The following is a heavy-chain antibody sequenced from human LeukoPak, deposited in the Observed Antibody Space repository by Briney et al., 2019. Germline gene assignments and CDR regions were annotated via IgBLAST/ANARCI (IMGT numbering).Heavy chain of an antibody. D-gene: IGHD3-10*01. CDR1: GGSISSGGYS. CDR3: ARDSGRLGAFDI. Sequence: SKTLSLTCAVSGGSISSGGYSWSWIRQPPGKGLEWIGYIYHSGSTYYNPSLKSRVTISVDRSKNQFSLKLSSVTAADTAVYYCARDSGRLGAFDIWGQGTMVTVSS. V-gene: IGHV4-30-2*01. CDR2: IYHSGST. J-gene: IGHJ3*02.